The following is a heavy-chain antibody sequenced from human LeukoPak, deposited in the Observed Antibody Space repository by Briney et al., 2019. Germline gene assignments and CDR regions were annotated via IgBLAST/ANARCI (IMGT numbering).Heavy chain of an antibody. CDR3: ARRSRNGLDAFDI. CDR1: AYTFTGYY. J-gene: IGHJ3*02. Sequence: GASVKVSCTASAYTFTGYYLHWVRQAPGQGLQWMGWIDPNNGDTEYAQKFQGRVTMTRDRSISTAYMELGRLTSDDTAVYYCARRSRNGLDAFDIWGQGRLVAVSS. CDR2: IDPNNGDT. D-gene: IGHD1-14*01. V-gene: IGHV1-2*02.